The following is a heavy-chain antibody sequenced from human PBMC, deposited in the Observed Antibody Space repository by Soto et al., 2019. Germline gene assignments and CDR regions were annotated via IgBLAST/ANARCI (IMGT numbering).Heavy chain of an antibody. CDR3: VSWVSAHFDY. CDR1: RYTFKSHG. J-gene: IGHJ4*02. D-gene: IGHD3-16*01. V-gene: IGHV3-23*01. CDR2: IDSTGANT. Sequence: GGSLRLSCVVSRYTFKSHGLSWVRQAPGKGLEWVSTIDSTGANTHYADSVRGRFTISRDNSRNTLHLQMHDLRADDTALYYCVSWVSAHFDYWGQGTRLIVSS.